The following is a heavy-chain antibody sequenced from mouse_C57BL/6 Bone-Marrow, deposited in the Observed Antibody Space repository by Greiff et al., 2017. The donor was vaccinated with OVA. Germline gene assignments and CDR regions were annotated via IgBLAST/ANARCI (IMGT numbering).Heavy chain of an antibody. Sequence: QVQLQQSGAELARPGASVKLSCKASGYTFTSYGISWVKQRTGQGLEWIGEIYPRSGNTYYNEKFKGKATLTADKSSRTAYMELRSLTSEDSAVYFCARNYYGSSYGFAYWGQGTLVTVSA. V-gene: IGHV1-81*01. CDR3: ARNYYGSSYGFAY. CDR1: GYTFTSYG. J-gene: IGHJ3*01. D-gene: IGHD1-1*01. CDR2: IYPRSGNT.